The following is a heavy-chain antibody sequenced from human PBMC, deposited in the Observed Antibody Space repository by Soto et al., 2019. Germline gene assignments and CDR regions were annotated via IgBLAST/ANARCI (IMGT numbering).Heavy chain of an antibody. CDR2: IYWDGGRT. V-gene: IGHV3-20*04. CDR3: ARIAVTGRGDFDY. D-gene: IGHD6-19*01. CDR1: GFTFDDFG. Sequence: EVQLAESGGGVVRPGGSLGLSCAASGFTFDDFGMSWVRQVPGKGLEWVSGIYWDGGRTGYADSVRGRFTISRDNAKNSMFLQMNSLRVEDSALYYCARIAVTGRGDFDYWGQGTLVTVSS. J-gene: IGHJ4*02.